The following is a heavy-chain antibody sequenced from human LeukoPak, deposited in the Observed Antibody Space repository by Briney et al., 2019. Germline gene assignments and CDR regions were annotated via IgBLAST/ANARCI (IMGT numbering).Heavy chain of an antibody. J-gene: IGHJ6*03. V-gene: IGHV4-34*01. Sequence: SETLSLTCAVYGGSFSGYYWSWIRQPPGKGLEWIGEINHSGSTNYNPSLKSRVTISVDTSKNQFSLKLSSVTAADTAVYYCARGGPYSSSLYYYYYMDVWGKGTRSPSP. CDR2: INHSGST. D-gene: IGHD6-6*01. CDR3: ARGGPYSSSLYYYYYMDV. CDR1: GGSFSGYY.